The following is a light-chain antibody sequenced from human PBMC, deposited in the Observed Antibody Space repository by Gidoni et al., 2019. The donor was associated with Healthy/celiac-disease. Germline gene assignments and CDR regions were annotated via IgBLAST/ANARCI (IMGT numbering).Light chain of an antibody. V-gene: IGLV3-1*01. CDR2: QDS. CDR1: NLGDKY. Sequence: SYELTQPPSVSVSPGQTASITCSGDNLGDKYACWYQQKPGQSPVLGSYQDSKRPAGIPERFSGSNAGNTATLTISGTQAMDEADYYCQAWDSSVVFGGGTKLTVL. J-gene: IGLJ2*01. CDR3: QAWDSSVV.